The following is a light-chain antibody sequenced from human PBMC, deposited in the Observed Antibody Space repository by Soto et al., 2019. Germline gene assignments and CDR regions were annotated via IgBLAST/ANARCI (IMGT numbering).Light chain of an antibody. CDR2: QDS. CDR1: GLTKKC. V-gene: IGLV3-27*01. Sequence: SYELTQPSSVSVSPGQTARITCSGGGLTKKCARWFQREPGQAPVVVTYQDSERPSGIPERFSGSSSGTTVTLTISGARVEDEADFYCYSAPDNTLVFGGGTKLTVL. J-gene: IGLJ3*02. CDR3: YSAPDNTLV.